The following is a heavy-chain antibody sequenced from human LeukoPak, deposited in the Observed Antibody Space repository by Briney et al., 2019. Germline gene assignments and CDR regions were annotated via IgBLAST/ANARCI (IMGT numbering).Heavy chain of an antibody. CDR1: GFTFSSYH. D-gene: IGHD2-21*01. CDR2: ISSNSDYI. J-gene: IGHJ4*02. V-gene: IGHV3-21*01. Sequence: PGGSLRLSCAASGFTFSSYHINWVRQAPRKGLEWVSSISSNSDYIYYADSVKGRFTISRDNAKNSLYLQMNSLRAEDTAVYYCARGLCGGDCYDYWGQGTLVTVSS. CDR3: ARGLCGGDCYDY.